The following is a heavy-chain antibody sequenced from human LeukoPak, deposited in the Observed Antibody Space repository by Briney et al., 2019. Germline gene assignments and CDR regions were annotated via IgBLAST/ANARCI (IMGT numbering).Heavy chain of an antibody. CDR1: GGSISSSSYY. D-gene: IGHD1-26*01. CDR3: ARGPGGDSGSYSGY. J-gene: IGHJ4*02. V-gene: IGHV4-39*07. Sequence: PSETLSLTCTVSGGSISSSSYYWGWIRQPPGKGLEWIGSIYYGGSTYYNPSLKSRVTISVDTSKNQFSLKLSSVTAADTAVYYCARGPGGDSGSYSGYWGQGTLVTVSS. CDR2: IYYGGST.